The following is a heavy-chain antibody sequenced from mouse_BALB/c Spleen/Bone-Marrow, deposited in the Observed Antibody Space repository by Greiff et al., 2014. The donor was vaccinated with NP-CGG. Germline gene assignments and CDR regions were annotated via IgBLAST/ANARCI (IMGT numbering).Heavy chain of an antibody. Sequence: EVKLVESGPRLVKPSQTLSLTCSVTGDSITSGYWNWIRKFPGNKLEYMGYISYSGSTYYNPSLKSRISITRDTSKNQYYLQLNSVTTEDTATYYCARIYYDSHWYCDVWGAGTTVTVSS. J-gene: IGHJ1*01. V-gene: IGHV3-8*02. D-gene: IGHD2-4*01. CDR3: ARIYYDSHWYCDV. CDR1: GDSITSGY. CDR2: ISYSGST.